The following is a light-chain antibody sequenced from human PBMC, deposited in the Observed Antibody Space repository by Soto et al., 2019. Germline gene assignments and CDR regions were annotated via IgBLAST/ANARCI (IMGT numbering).Light chain of an antibody. CDR2: DAS. CDR3: QQYGSSPPIT. J-gene: IGKJ5*01. CDR1: QSVSSN. V-gene: IGKV3-20*01. Sequence: EIVMTQSPATLSVSPGEIATLSCRASQSVSSNLAWYQQKPGQAPRLLIYDASSRATGIPDRFSGSGSGTDFTLTISRLEPEDSAVYYCQQYGSSPPITFGQGTRLEI.